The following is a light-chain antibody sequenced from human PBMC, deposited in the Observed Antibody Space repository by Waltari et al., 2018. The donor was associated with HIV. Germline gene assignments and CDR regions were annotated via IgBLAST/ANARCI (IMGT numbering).Light chain of an antibody. CDR2: DAS. V-gene: IGKV3-11*01. CDR3: QQRSNWLWT. J-gene: IGKJ1*01. CDR1: QYVYNY. Sequence: EIVLTQSPATLSLSPGERATLSCRASQYVYNYLTWYQQKPGQPPRLLIYDASSRATGIADRFSGSGSGTDFTLTIASLEPEDFAVYYCQQRSNWLWTFGQGTKVEI.